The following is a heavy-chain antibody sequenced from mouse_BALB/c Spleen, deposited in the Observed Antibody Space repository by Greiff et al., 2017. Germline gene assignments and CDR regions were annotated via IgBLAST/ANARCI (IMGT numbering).Heavy chain of an antibody. CDR2: IWTGGGT. V-gene: IGHV2-9-2*01. CDR3: VRVRGSTMITTGAMDY. CDR1: GFSLTSYD. Sequence: QVQLQESGPGLVAPSQSLSITCTVSGFSLTSYDISWIRQPPGKGLEWLGVIWTGGGTNYNSAFMSRLSISKDNSKSQVFLKMNSLQTDDTAIYYCVRVRGSTMITTGAMDYWGQGTSVTVSS. J-gene: IGHJ4*01. D-gene: IGHD2-4*01.